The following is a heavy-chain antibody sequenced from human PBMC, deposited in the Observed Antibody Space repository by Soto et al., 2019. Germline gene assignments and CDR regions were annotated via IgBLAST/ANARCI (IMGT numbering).Heavy chain of an antibody. J-gene: IGHJ6*02. CDR2: TIPIFGTA. D-gene: IGHD2-2*01. CDR1: GGTFSSYA. Sequence: GVSAKLFCKASGGTFSSYANSWMRQAPGPRPDRMGGTIPIFGTANYAQKFQGRFTITADEPTSTAYMQLISLYSDATSVSYCARVGDRDCSSTCCPLGLDVWCQGTTVT. CDR3: ARVGDRDCSSTCCPLGLDV. V-gene: IGHV1-69*01.